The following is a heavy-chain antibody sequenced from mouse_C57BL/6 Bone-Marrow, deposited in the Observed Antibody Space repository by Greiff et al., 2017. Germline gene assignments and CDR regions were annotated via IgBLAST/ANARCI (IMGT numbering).Heavy chain of an antibody. Sequence: EVKLMESGGDLVKPGGSLKLSCAASGFTFSSYGMSWVRQTPDKRLDWFATISSGGSYTYYPDSVKGRFTISRDNAKNTLYLQMSSLKSEDTAMYYCARGGVVATNYFDYWGQGTTLTVSS. CDR2: ISSGGSYT. CDR1: GFTFSSYG. D-gene: IGHD1-1*01. V-gene: IGHV5-6*01. J-gene: IGHJ2*01. CDR3: ARGGVVATNYFDY.